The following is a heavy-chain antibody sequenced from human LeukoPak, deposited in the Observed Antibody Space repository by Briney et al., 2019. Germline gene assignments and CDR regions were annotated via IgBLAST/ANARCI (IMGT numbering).Heavy chain of an antibody. Sequence: ASVKVSCKASGYTFTGYYMHWVRQAPGQGLEWMGWINPNSGGTNYAQKFQGRVTMTRDTSISTAYMELSRLSSDDTAVYYCASPLYGAYGPIDYGGQGPLFTVSS. J-gene: IGHJ4*02. D-gene: IGHD4-17*01. CDR1: GYTFTGYY. CDR2: INPNSGGT. CDR3: ASPLYGAYGPIDY. V-gene: IGHV1-2*02.